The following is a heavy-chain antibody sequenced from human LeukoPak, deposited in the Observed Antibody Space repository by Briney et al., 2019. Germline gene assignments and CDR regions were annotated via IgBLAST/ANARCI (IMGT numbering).Heavy chain of an antibody. D-gene: IGHD6-19*01. V-gene: IGHV4-34*01. CDR3: TRAVAGHPD. J-gene: IGHJ4*02. CDR2: INHSGYT. CDR1: GVPFSNYY. Sequence: PSETLSLTCAVSGVPFSNYYWSWVRQSPRQGLKWIGEINHSGYTNYNPSLKSRVTMSIDTSKNQFSLKLTSVTAADAGVYYCTRAVAGHPDWGQGTLVTVSS.